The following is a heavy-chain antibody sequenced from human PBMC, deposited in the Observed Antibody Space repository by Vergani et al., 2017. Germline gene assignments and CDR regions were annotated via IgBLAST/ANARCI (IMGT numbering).Heavy chain of an antibody. J-gene: IGHJ3*02. D-gene: IGHD3-3*01. CDR2: IYYSGST. CDR1: GGSISSYY. V-gene: IGHV4-59*01. CDR3: ARTGAYYDFWSGYSGGAFDI. Sequence: QVQLQESGPGLVKPSETLSLTCTVSGGSISSYYWSWIRQPPGKGLEWIGYIYYSGSTNYNPSLKSRVTISVDTSQNQFSLKLSSVTAADTAVYYCARTGAYYDFWSGYSGGAFDIWGQGTMVTVSS.